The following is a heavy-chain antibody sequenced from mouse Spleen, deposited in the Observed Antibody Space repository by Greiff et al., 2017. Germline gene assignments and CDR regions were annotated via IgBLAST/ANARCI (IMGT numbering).Heavy chain of an antibody. CDR3: APYGGDYFDY. J-gene: IGHJ2*01. CDR1: GYTFTDYY. Sequence: EVQLQQSGPELVKPGASVKISCKASGYTFTDYYMNWVKQSHGKSLEWIGDINPNNGGTSYNQKFKGKATLTVDKSSSTAYMELRSLTSEDSAVYYCAPYGGDYFDYWGQGTTLTVSS. CDR2: INPNNGGT. V-gene: IGHV1-26*01. D-gene: IGHD1-1*01.